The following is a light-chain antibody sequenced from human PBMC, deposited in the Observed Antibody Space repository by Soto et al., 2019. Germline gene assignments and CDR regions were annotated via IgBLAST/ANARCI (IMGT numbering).Light chain of an antibody. Sequence: DIQMTQSPSSLSASVGDRVTITCRASQSITSHLNWYQQKPGKAPKLLIYATSTLQSGVPSRFSGSGSGTEFTLTISSLQAEDFATYFCQESYTSPAVSFGGGTKVDIK. CDR3: QESYTSPAVS. CDR2: ATS. V-gene: IGKV1-39*01. CDR1: QSITSH. J-gene: IGKJ4*01.